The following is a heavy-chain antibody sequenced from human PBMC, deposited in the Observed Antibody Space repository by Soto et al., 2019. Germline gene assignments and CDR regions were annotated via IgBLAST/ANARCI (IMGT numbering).Heavy chain of an antibody. Sequence: SETLSLTCTVSGGSISSHYWSWIRQPPGKGLEWIGYIRYSGSTDYNPSLKSRVTISVDTSKNHFSLKLSSVTSADTAVYYCAREADRQYHWFDPWGPGTLVTVSS. CDR2: IRYSGST. V-gene: IGHV4-59*11. CDR1: GGSISSHY. D-gene: IGHD2-2*01. J-gene: IGHJ5*02. CDR3: AREADRQYHWFDP.